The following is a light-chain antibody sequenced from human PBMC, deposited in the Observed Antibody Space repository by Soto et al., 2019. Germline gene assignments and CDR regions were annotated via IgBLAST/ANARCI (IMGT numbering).Light chain of an antibody. CDR2: EVS. V-gene: IGLV2-14*01. Sequence: SALAQPASVSGSPGRSISISCTGTSSDVGGYNYVSWYQQHPGNSPKLLISEVSIRPSGVSDRFSGSKSGNTASLTISGLQTEDEDDYYCRSFTSAYPLVFGSGPKVT. J-gene: IGLJ1*01. CDR3: RSFTSAYPLV. CDR1: SSDVGGYNY.